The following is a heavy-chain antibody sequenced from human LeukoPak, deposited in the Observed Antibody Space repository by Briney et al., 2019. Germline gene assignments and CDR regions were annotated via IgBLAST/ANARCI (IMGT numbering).Heavy chain of an antibody. D-gene: IGHD3-10*01. V-gene: IGHV4-34*01. J-gene: IGHJ5*02. CDR3: ARVYYYGSGSYSEWFDP. CDR1: GGSFSGYY. CDR2: INHSGST. Sequence: SETLSLTCAVYGGSFSGYYWSWIRQPPGKGLEWIGEINHSGSTNYNPSLKSRVTISVDTSKNQFSLKLSSVTAADTAVYYCARVYYYGSGSYSEWFDPWGQGTLVTVSS.